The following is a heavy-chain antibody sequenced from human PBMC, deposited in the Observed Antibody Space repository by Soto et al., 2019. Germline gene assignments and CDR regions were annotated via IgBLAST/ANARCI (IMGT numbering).Heavy chain of an antibody. V-gene: IGHV3-23*01. CDR1: GFTFNIYA. J-gene: IGHJ4*02. CDR2: ISGSGGTT. CDR3: VKDKSGAAGSGSKGGTDH. D-gene: IGHD3-10*01. Sequence: EVQLLESGGGLVQPGGSLRLSCAASGFTFNIYAMGWVRQAPGKGLEWVSGISGSGGTTYYGDSVRGRLSISRDNSKKTLHLQINNLRDEDRAIYYCVKDKSGAAGSGSKGGTDHWGQGTLVTVSS.